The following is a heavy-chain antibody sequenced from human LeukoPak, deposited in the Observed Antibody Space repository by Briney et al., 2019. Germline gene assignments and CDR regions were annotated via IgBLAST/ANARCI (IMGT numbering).Heavy chain of an antibody. Sequence: GGSLTLSCAASGFTFSDYYMSWIRQAPGKGLDWIGYITRSGSIIYYAGFVKGRLTISRDNAKNSLYLQMNSLRAEDTAVYYCARDRAMVVDTTYYYYYGMDVWGQGTTVTVSS. CDR3: ARDRAMVVDTTYYYYYGMDV. CDR1: GFTFSDYY. CDR2: ITRSGSII. D-gene: IGHD3-22*01. J-gene: IGHJ6*02. V-gene: IGHV3-11*01.